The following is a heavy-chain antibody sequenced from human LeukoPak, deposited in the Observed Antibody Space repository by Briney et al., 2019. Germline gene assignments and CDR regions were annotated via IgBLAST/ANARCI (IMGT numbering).Heavy chain of an antibody. Sequence: SETLSLTCTVSRGSISTSTFYWAWIRQPPGKGLEWIGSIYYSGSTYYNPSLKSRVTISVDTSKNQFSLKLSSVTAADTAVYYCARHPYYYGSGSYYNENWFDPWGQGTLVTVSS. J-gene: IGHJ5*02. CDR3: ARHPYYYGSGSYYNENWFDP. CDR2: IYYSGST. D-gene: IGHD3-10*01. V-gene: IGHV4-39*01. CDR1: RGSISTSTFY.